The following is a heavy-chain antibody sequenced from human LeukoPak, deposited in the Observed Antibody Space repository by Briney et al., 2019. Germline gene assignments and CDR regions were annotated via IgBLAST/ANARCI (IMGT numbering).Heavy chain of an antibody. V-gene: IGHV3-64D*09. CDR3: LNGGVGF. Sequence: GGSLTLSCSPSIHTLSIYDVLRLRQAPGEGLESVSAISSDGTTTHYTDSVKGRFTISRDNSKNTLYLKISSLRAEDTAGYYCLNGGVGFWGQGTVVIVSS. D-gene: IGHD2-8*02. J-gene: IGHJ4*02. CDR1: IHTLSIYD. CDR2: ISSDGTTT.